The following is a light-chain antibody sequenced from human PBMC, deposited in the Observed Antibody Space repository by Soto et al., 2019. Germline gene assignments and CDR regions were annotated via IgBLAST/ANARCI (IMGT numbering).Light chain of an antibody. J-gene: IGLJ3*02. Sequence: QSVLTQPPSVSGAPGQRVTISCTGGSSNIGAGYDVHWYRQFPGTAPKLLVYGNNNRPSGISDRFSASKSGSSAFLAITGLQAEDEADYYCQSYDTSLRAWVFGGGTKLTVL. CDR1: SSNIGAGYD. V-gene: IGLV1-40*01. CDR2: GNN. CDR3: QSYDTSLRAWV.